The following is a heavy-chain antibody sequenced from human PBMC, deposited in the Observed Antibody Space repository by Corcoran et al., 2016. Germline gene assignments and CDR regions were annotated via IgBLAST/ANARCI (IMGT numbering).Heavy chain of an antibody. J-gene: IGHJ6*02. V-gene: IGHV3-21*01. CDR1: GFTFSSYS. CDR2: ISSSSSYI. Sequence: EVQLVESGGGLVKPGGSLRLSCAASGFTFSSYSMNWVRQAPGKGLEWVSSISSSSSYIYYADSVKGRFTISRDNAKNSVYRQMNSLRAEETAVYYCARVLVSGWYGDSPYYYYYGMDVWGQGTTVTVSS. D-gene: IGHD6-19*01. CDR3: ARVLVSGWYGDSPYYYYYGMDV.